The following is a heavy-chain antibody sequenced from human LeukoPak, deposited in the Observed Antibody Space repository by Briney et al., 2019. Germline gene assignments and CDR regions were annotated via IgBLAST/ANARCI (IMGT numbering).Heavy chain of an antibody. D-gene: IGHD3-10*01. CDR1: GGTFSSYA. V-gene: IGHV1-69*13. CDR2: IIPIFGTA. J-gene: IGHJ4*02. Sequence: SVKVSCKASGGTFSSYAISWVRQAPGQGLEWMGGIIPIFGTANCAQKFQGRVTITADESTSTAYMELSSLRSEDTAVYYCARGPTRITMVRGAPDYYFDYWGQGTLVTVSS. CDR3: ARGPTRITMVRGAPDYYFDY.